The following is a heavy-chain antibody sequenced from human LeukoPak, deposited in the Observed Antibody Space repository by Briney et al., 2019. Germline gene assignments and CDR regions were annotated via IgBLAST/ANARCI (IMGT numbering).Heavy chain of an antibody. V-gene: IGHV1-69*05. Sequence: SVKVTCKASGGTFSSYAISWVRQAPGQGLEWMGRIIPIFGTANYAQKFQGRVTITTDESTSTAYMELSSLRSEDTAVYYCATDPGLVAARPRGWFDPWGQGTLVTVSS. CDR2: IIPIFGTA. D-gene: IGHD6-6*01. CDR3: ATDPGLVAARPRGWFDP. J-gene: IGHJ5*02. CDR1: GGTFSSYA.